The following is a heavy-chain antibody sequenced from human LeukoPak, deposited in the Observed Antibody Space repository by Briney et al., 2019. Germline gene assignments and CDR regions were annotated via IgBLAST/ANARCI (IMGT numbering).Heavy chain of an antibody. CDR3: ARRSQFRGIFEY. J-gene: IGHJ4*02. V-gene: IGHV4-39*01. Sequence: SETLSLTCTVSGGSIDTRSYYWGWIRQPPGKGLEWIGNIYFNGSTHYNSSLKSRLTISVGTSKNQFSLKLSSMTAADTAVYYCARRSQFRGIFEYWGQGALVTVSS. CDR2: IYFNGST. D-gene: IGHD2-21*01. CDR1: GGSIDTRSYY.